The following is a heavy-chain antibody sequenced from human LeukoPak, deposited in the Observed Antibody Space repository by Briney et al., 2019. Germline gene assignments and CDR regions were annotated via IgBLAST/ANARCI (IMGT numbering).Heavy chain of an antibody. CDR2: IYPDDSDT. CDR3: ARLNAGDGDDASRWFDP. J-gene: IGHJ5*02. CDR1: GYNFSTYW. V-gene: IGHV5-51*01. D-gene: IGHD4-17*01. Sequence: GESLQISCKDSGYNFSTYWIAWVRQMPGKGLEWMGIIYPDDSDTRYSPSFQGQVTISADKSINTAYLQWSSLRASDTAMYYCARLNAGDGDDASRWFDPWGQGTLVTVSS.